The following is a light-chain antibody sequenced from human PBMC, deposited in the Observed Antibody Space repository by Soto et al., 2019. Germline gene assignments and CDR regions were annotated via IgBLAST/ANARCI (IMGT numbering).Light chain of an antibody. V-gene: IGKV3-20*01. CDR2: GAS. J-gene: IGKJ2*01. CDR1: QSVSSTY. CDR3: QHYGNSLYT. Sequence: EIVLTQSPGTLSLSPGEGATLSCRASQSVSSTYLAWYQQRPGQAPRLLIYGASTRATGIPDRFSGNGSATDFTLTISRLEPEDFAVYYCQHYGNSLYTFGQGTKLEIK.